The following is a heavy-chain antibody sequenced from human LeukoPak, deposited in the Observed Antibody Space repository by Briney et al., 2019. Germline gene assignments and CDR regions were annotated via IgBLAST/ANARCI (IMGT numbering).Heavy chain of an antibody. D-gene: IGHD1-1*01. V-gene: IGHV3-21*01. CDR2: ISSSSSYK. CDR1: GFTFSSYS. CDR3: ARSAAGTYY. J-gene: IGHJ4*02. Sequence: GGSLRLSCVASGFTFSSYSVNWVRQAPGKGLEWVSSISSSSSYKYYRDSVKGRFTISRDNAKNSLYLQMNSLRAEDTAVYYCARSAAGTYYCGQGTLVTVSS.